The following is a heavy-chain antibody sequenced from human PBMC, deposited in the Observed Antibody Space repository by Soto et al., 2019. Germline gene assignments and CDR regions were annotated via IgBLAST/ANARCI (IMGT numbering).Heavy chain of an antibody. D-gene: IGHD4-17*01. CDR2: IYYSGST. V-gene: IGHV4-31*03. CDR3: ARDEYGGKGSY. J-gene: IGHJ4*02. Sequence: QVQLQESGPGLVKPSQTLSLTCTVSGGSISSGGYYWSWIRQHPGKGLEWIGYIYYSGSTYYNPSLKRRVTIAVDTSKNQFSLKMSSVTAADTAVYYCARDEYGGKGSYWGQGTLVTVSS. CDR1: GGSISSGGYY.